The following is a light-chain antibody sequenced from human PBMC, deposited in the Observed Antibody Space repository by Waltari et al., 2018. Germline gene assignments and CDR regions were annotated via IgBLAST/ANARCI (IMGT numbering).Light chain of an antibody. CDR1: SGRIAPNY. Sequence: FMLTQPHSVSESPGKTVTIPCTASSGRIAPNYVHGYQQRPGSAPTTVIYDDRQRPSGVPVRFSGSIDDFSNSASLTIAELQTEDEADYYCQSYYNRSLVFGGGTRLTVL. J-gene: IGLJ2*01. V-gene: IGLV6-57*02. CDR3: QSYYNRSLV. CDR2: DDR.